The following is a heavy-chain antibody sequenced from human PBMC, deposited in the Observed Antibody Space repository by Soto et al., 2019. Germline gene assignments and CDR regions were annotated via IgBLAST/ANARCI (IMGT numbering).Heavy chain of an antibody. CDR3: ARFAYCGGDCFYLTRIWPGDYYYYYGMDV. CDR2: ISSSGSTI. J-gene: IGHJ6*02. V-gene: IGHV3-11*01. Sequence: PGGSLRLSCAASGFTFSDYYMSWIRQAPGKGLEWVSYISSSGSTIYYADSVKGRFTISRDNAKNSLYLQMNSLRAEDTAVYYCARFAYCGGDCFYLTRIWPGDYYYYYGMDVWGQGTTVTVSS. D-gene: IGHD2-21*02. CDR1: GFTFSDYY.